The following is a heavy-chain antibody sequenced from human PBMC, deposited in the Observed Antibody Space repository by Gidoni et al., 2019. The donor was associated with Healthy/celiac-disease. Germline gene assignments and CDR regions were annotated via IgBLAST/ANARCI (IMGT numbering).Heavy chain of an antibody. J-gene: IGHJ4*02. CDR3: ATGDGYNYFDY. CDR1: AYSISSGYY. CDR2: IYHSGST. Sequence: QVQLQESGPRLVKPSETLSLTCPVSAYSISSGYYWGWIRQPPGKGLEWIGSIYHSGSTYYNPSLKSRVTISVDTSKNQFSLKLSSVTAADTAVYYCATGDGYNYFDYWGQGTLVTVSS. D-gene: IGHD5-12*01. V-gene: IGHV4-38-2*01.